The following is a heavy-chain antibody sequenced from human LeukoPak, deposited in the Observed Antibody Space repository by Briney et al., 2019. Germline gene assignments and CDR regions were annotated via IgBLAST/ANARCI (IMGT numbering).Heavy chain of an antibody. D-gene: IGHD2-2*01. CDR3: ARGYGVVVPAANRGGRWFDP. CDR2: INHSGST. V-gene: IGHV4-34*01. J-gene: IGHJ5*02. CDR1: GGSFSGYY. Sequence: SETLSLTCAVYGGSFSGYYWSWIRQPPGKGLEWIGEINHSGSTNYNPSLKSRVTISVDTSKNQFSLKLSSVTAADTAVYYCARGYGVVVPAANRGGRWFDPWGQGTLVTVSS.